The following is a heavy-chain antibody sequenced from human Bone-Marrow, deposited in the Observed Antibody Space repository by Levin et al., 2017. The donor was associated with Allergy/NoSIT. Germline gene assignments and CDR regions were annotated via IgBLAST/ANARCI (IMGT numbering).Heavy chain of an antibody. J-gene: IGHJ4*02. Sequence: GGSLRLSCKVSGNTLIDLSMHWVRQAPGKGPEWMGGFDPEEGETIYAQNFQGRVTMTEDTSTDTAYMELSSLRSDDTAVYYCAKGPDEASAGPFDSWGQGTLVTVSS. D-gene: IGHD6-13*01. CDR2: FDPEEGET. CDR3: AKGPDEASAGPFDS. CDR1: GNTLIDLS. V-gene: IGHV1-24*01.